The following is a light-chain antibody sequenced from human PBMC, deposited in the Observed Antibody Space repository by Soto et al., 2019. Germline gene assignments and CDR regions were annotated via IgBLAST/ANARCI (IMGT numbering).Light chain of an antibody. Sequence: EIVMTQSPATLSVSPGERATLSCRASQSFSNNLAWYQQKPGRAPRLLIYGASTRATGIPARFSGSGSGTEFTLTIDSLEPEDFAVYYCQQYGSSPTWTFGQGTKVDIK. V-gene: IGKV3-15*01. CDR1: QSFSNN. J-gene: IGKJ1*01. CDR3: QQYGSSPTWT. CDR2: GAS.